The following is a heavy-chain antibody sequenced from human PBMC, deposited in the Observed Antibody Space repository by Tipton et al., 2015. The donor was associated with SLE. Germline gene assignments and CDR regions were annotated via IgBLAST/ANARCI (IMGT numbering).Heavy chain of an antibody. CDR2: ISYSGST. Sequence: TLSLTCTVSGGSISSHYCSWIRQPPGKGLEWIGYISYSGSTNYNPSLKSRVTISVDTSKNQFSLKLSSVTAADTAVYYCARDPQWLRLGDDAFDIWGQGTMVTVSS. CDR1: GGSISSHY. J-gene: IGHJ3*02. D-gene: IGHD5-12*01. CDR3: ARDPQWLRLGDDAFDI. V-gene: IGHV4-59*11.